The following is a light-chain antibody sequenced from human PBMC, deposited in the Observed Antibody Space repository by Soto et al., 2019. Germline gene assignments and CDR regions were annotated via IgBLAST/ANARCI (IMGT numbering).Light chain of an antibody. CDR2: AVS. Sequence: DVQMTQSPSSLSASVGDRVTITCRASQSISSYLNWYQQKPGRAPRLLIYAVSILQSGVPSRFSGSGSGIDFTLTISSLQAEDVAVYFCYQYEQTPPWTFGRGTKVEIK. V-gene: IGKV1-39*01. J-gene: IGKJ1*01. CDR1: QSISSY. CDR3: YQYEQTPPWT.